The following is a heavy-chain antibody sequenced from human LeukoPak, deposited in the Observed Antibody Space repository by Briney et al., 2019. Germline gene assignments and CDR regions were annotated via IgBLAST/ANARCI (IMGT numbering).Heavy chain of an antibody. CDR3: TSSNSAAWYYYYGMDV. CDR1: GFTFSGSA. CDR2: IRSKANSYAT. Sequence: PGGSLKLSCAASGFTFSGSAMHWVRQASGKGLEWVGRIRSKANSYATAYAASVKGRFTISRDDSKNTAYLQMNSLKTEDTAVYYCTSSNSAAWYYYYGMDVWGQGTTVTVS. D-gene: IGHD2/OR15-2a*01. J-gene: IGHJ6*02. V-gene: IGHV3-73*01.